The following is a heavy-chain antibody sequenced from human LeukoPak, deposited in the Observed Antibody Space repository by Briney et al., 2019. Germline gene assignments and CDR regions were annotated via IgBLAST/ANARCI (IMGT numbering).Heavy chain of an antibody. CDR1: GFIFSNYW. Sequence: GGSLRLSCAASGFIFSNYWMSWVRQAPGKGLEWVAIINQDGREKHYVDSVKGRFTISRDNAKTSLYLQMNSLRAEDTAVYYCARHLSGVTGYTYGRGIDYWGQGTLVTVSS. CDR3: ARHLSGVTGYTYGRGIDY. J-gene: IGHJ4*02. V-gene: IGHV3-7*01. D-gene: IGHD5-18*01. CDR2: INQDGREK.